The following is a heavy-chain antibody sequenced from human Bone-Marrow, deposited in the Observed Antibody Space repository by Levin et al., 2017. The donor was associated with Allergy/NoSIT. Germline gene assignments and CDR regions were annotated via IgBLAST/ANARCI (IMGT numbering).Heavy chain of an antibody. Sequence: GGSLRLSCAASGFTFGDYAMHWVRQVPGKGLEWVSGISWNSGSLGYAESVKGRLTISRDNAKNSLYLQMSSLRPEDTALYFCTKDSHYYYDSIDYWFDPWGQGTLVTVSS. V-gene: IGHV3-9*01. CDR3: TKDSHYYYDSIDYWFDP. CDR2: ISWNSGSL. J-gene: IGHJ5*02. D-gene: IGHD3-22*01. CDR1: GFTFGDYA.